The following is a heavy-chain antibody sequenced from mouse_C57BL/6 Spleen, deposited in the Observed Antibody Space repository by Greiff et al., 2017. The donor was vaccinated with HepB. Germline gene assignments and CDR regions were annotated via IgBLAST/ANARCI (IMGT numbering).Heavy chain of an antibody. V-gene: IGHV1-18*01. J-gene: IGHJ2*01. CDR3: ARHHDYSYYFDD. Sequence: DVKLQESGPELVKPGASVKIPCKASGYTFTDYNMDWVKQSHGKSLEWIGDINPNNGGTIYNQKFKGKATLTVDKSSSTAYMELRSLTSEDTAVYYCARHHDYSYYFDDWGQVATLTVSS. D-gene: IGHD2-4*01. CDR1: GYTFTDYN. CDR2: INPNNGGT.